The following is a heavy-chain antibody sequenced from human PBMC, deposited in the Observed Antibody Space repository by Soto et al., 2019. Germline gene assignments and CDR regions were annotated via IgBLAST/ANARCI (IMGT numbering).Heavy chain of an antibody. CDR3: ARAAYDILTGYSWFDP. J-gene: IGHJ5*02. CDR2: MNPNSGNT. CDR1: GYTFTSYD. D-gene: IGHD3-9*01. V-gene: IGHV1-8*01. Sequence: ASVKVSCKASGYTFTSYDINWVRQATGQGLEWMGWMNPNSGNTGYAQKFQGRVTMTRNTSISTAYMELSSLRSDDTAVYYCARAAYDILTGYSWFDPWGQGTLVTVSS.